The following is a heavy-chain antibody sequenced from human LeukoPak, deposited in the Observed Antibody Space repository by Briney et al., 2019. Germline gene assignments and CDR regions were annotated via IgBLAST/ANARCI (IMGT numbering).Heavy chain of an antibody. CDR2: INRDGSSI. V-gene: IGHV3-74*01. Sequence: GGSLRLSCAASGFTFSSHWMHWVRQVPGEGPVWVSRINRDGSSISYADSVKGRFTISRDNAKNTLYLRMNSLRADDTAVYYCASKIEENAVAGSKGWFHSWGQGTLVTVSS. CDR3: ASKIEENAVAGSKGWFHS. D-gene: IGHD6-19*01. J-gene: IGHJ5*01. CDR1: GFTFSSHW.